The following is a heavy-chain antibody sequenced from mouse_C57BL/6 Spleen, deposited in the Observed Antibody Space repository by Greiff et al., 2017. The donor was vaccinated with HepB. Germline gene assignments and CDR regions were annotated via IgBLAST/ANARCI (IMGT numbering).Heavy chain of an antibody. CDR2: ISSGSSTI. CDR1: GFTFSDYG. J-gene: IGHJ4*01. CDR3: AKGITTVVARNAMDY. Sequence: EVQLVESGGGLVKPGGSLKLSCAASGFTFSDYGMHWVRQAPEKGLEWVAYISSGSSTIYYADTVKGRFTISRDNAKNTLFLQMTSLRSEDTAMYYCAKGITTVVARNAMDYWGQGTSVTVSS. D-gene: IGHD1-1*01. V-gene: IGHV5-17*01.